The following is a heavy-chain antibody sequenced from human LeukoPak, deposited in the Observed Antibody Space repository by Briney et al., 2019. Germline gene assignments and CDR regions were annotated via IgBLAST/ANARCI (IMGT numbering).Heavy chain of an antibody. J-gene: IGHJ6*03. D-gene: IGHD6-6*01. Sequence: GGSLRLSCAASGFTFSSYSMNWVRQAPGKGLEWVSSISSSSSYIYYADSVKGRFTISRDNAKNSLYLQMNSLRAEDTAVYYCARDSCTAARRCYYMDVWGKGTTVTVSS. CDR3: ARDSCTAARRCYYMDV. CDR2: ISSSSSYI. CDR1: GFTFSSYS. V-gene: IGHV3-21*01.